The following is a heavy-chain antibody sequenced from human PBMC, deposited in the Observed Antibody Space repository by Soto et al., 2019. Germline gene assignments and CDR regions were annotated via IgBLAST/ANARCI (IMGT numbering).Heavy chain of an antibody. V-gene: IGHV3-23*01. CDR1: GFTFSSYA. CDR2: ISGSGGST. CDR3: AKGIDILNLYYYMDV. D-gene: IGHD3-9*01. J-gene: IGHJ6*03. Sequence: GGSLRLSCAASGFTFSSYAMSWVRQAPGKGLEWVSAISGSGGSTYYADSVKGRFTISRDNSKNTLYLQMNSLRAEDTAVYYCAKGIDILNLYYYMDVWGKGTTVTVSS.